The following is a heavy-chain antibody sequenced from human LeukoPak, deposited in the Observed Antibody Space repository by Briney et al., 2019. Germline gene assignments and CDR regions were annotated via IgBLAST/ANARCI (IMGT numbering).Heavy chain of an antibody. V-gene: IGHV3-13*01. CDR1: GFTFSSYD. CDR3: ARVATVAGVYYFDY. Sequence: GSLRLSCAASGFTFSSYDMHWVRQVTGKGLEWVSAIGTAGDTHYPGSVKGRFTISRENAKNSLYLQMNSLRAGDTAVYYCARVATVAGVYYFDYWGQGTLVTVSS. CDR2: IGTAGDT. J-gene: IGHJ4*02. D-gene: IGHD6-19*01.